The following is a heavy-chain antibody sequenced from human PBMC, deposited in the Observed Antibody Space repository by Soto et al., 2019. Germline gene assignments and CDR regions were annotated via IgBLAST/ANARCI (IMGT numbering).Heavy chain of an antibody. D-gene: IGHD2-21*01. CDR2: IYVTGAV. Sequence: SETLSLTCSVSGAALNSGNYYWSWIRQVPGKGLEWIGHIYVTGAVDYNPSLRDRITISQDTSERQFSLNLRLVTAADTAVYYCARLRIATNNYKWFDPWGHGTLVTVSS. V-gene: IGHV4-31*03. CDR3: ARLRIATNNYKWFDP. J-gene: IGHJ5*02. CDR1: GAALNSGNYY.